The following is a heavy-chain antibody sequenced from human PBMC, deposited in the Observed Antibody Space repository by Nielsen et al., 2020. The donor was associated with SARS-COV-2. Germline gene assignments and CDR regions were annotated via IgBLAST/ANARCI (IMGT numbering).Heavy chain of an antibody. V-gene: IGHV3-15*01. CDR3: TTEYGSENSRYYFDF. CDR2: IKSKTDGGTI. CDR1: GFTFSNAW. J-gene: IGHJ4*02. D-gene: IGHD3-10*01. Sequence: GESLKISCAASGFTFSNAWMSWVRQAPGKGLERVGRIKSKTDGGTIEYGAAVKGRFTISRDDSESTLFLQMDSLKTEDTAVYFCTTEYGSENSRYYFDFWGQGALVTASS.